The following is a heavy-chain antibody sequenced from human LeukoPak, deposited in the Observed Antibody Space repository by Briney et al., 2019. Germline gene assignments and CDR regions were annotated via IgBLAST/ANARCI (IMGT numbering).Heavy chain of an antibody. CDR1: GVSISPYY. D-gene: IGHD3-3*01. V-gene: IGHV4-4*09. CDR3: ARLSAAVHLGAFDL. Sequence: SETLSLTCAVSGVSISPYYWAWIRQPPGKGLEWIGYIHTSGSNNQYPSLKSRVTISVDKSMNHFSLRLTSVTAADTAVYYCARLSAAVHLGAFDLWGQGTMVTVSS. CDR2: IHTSGSN. J-gene: IGHJ3*01.